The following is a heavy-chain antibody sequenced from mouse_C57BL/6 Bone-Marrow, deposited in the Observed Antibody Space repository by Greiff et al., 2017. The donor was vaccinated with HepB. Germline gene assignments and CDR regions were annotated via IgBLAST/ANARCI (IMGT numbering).Heavy chain of an antibody. CDR2: IHPNSGST. CDR1: GYTFPSYW. J-gene: IGHJ2*01. Sequence: QVQLQQPGAELVKPGVSVKLSCKASGYTFPSYWMHWVKQRPGQGLEWIGMIHPNSGSTNYNEKFKSKATLTVDKSSSTAYMQLSSLTSEDSAVYYCASEGTGTPFDYWGQGTTLTVSS. CDR3: ASEGTGTPFDY. D-gene: IGHD4-1*01. V-gene: IGHV1-64*01.